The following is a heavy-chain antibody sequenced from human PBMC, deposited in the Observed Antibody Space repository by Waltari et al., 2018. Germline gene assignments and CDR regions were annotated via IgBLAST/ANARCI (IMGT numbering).Heavy chain of an antibody. CDR1: GFTFRHYA. V-gene: IGHV3-23*01. J-gene: IGHJ4*02. D-gene: IGHD6-19*01. CDR3: AKAPKYSNGCHEFDY. CDR2: VSGSGTIT. Sequence: EVQLLESGGGLVQPGGSLRLSCAASGFTFRHYAMSWVRQAPGKGLEWVSAVSGSGTITSYADSVKGRFTISRDNSDNTVYVQMNGLKADDTAVYYCAKAPKYSNGCHEFDYWGQGTLVTVSS.